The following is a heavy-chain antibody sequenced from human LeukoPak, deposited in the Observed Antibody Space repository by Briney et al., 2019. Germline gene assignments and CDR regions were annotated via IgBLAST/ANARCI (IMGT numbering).Heavy chain of an antibody. CDR1: GYIFTSCA. Sequence: ASMMFSCKSSGYIFTSCAINWVLQAPGQGLEYMGWIRNSPGSPTYAQGFTGPFVCSLDTSGTTAYPQISSLKAEDPAVYYCARDLDSAAFDIWGQGTMVTVSS. J-gene: IGHJ3*02. V-gene: IGHV7-4-1*02. CDR2: IRNSPGSP. D-gene: IGHD2-15*01. CDR3: ARDLDSAAFDI.